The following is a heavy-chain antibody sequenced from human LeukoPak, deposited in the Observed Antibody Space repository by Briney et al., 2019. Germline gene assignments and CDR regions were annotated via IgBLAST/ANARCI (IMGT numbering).Heavy chain of an antibody. CDR2: IYNSGST. CDR3: ARGYYGPQMDV. Sequence: PSETLSLTCTVSGGSISSYYWSWIRQPPGKGLEWIGYIYNSGSTNYNPSLKSRVTISVDTSKNEFSLNLSSVTAADTAVYYCARGYYGPQMDVWGQGTTVTVSS. CDR1: GGSISSYY. J-gene: IGHJ6*02. V-gene: IGHV4-59*01. D-gene: IGHD3-10*01.